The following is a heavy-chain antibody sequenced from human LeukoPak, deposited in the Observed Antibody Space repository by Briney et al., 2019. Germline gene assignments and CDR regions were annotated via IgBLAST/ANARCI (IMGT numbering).Heavy chain of an antibody. CDR1: GFIFDDYG. D-gene: IGHD3-16*02. V-gene: IGHV3-20*01. Sequence: PGGSLRLSCAASGFIFDDYGMNWVRQAPGKGLEWVSGINWNGGSTRYADSVKGRFTISRDTAKNSLYLQMNSLRAEDTALYHCARELTGLRLGELSPNPFDSWGQGTLVTVSS. CDR2: INWNGGST. CDR3: ARELTGLRLGELSPNPFDS. J-gene: IGHJ4*02.